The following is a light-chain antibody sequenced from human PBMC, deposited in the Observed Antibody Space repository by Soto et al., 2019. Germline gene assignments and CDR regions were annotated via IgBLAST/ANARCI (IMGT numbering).Light chain of an antibody. Sequence: QSVLTQPPSVSGAPGQRVTISCTGSSSNIGAGYDVHWYQQLPGTAPKLLIYGNSNRPSGVPDRFSGSKSGTSASLAITGXXXXXXXXXXCQSYDSSLSGVVFGGGTKLT. CDR2: GNS. CDR3: QSYDSSLSGVV. CDR1: SSNIGAGYD. J-gene: IGLJ2*01. V-gene: IGLV1-40*01.